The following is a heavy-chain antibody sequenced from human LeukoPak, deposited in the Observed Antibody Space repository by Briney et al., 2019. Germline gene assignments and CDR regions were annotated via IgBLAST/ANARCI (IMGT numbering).Heavy chain of an antibody. D-gene: IGHD2-15*01. CDR2: IYYSGST. Sequence: SETLSLTCTVSGGSISSYYWSWLRQPPGKGLEWIGYIYYSGSTNYKLSLKSRVSISVDTSKNQFSLKMSSVTAADAAVYYFARYSVVAAEVSLDAFDIWGQGTMVTVSS. V-gene: IGHV4-59*01. CDR3: ARYSVVAAEVSLDAFDI. CDR1: GGSISSYY. J-gene: IGHJ3*02.